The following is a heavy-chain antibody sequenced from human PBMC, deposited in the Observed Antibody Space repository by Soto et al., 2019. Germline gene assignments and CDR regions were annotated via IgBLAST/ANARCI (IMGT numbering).Heavy chain of an antibody. D-gene: IGHD3-22*01. CDR2: IYYSGST. Sequence: SETLSLTCTVSGGSISSGDYYWSWIRQPPGKGLEWIGYIYYSGSTYYNPSLKSRVTISVDTSKNQFSLKLSSVTAADTAVYYCARAQNSYGYGDYYDSSGYPAGPDYWGQGTLLSVS. J-gene: IGHJ4*02. V-gene: IGHV4-30-4*01. CDR1: GGSISSGDYY. CDR3: ARAQNSYGYGDYYDSSGYPAGPDY.